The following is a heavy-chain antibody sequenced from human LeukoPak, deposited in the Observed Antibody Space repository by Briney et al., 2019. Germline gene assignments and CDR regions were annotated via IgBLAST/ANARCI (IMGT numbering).Heavy chain of an antibody. CDR3: AKDGGASSSWYPVYYYGMDV. J-gene: IGHJ6*02. V-gene: IGHV3-23*01. CDR2: LGDSGGRT. D-gene: IGHD6-13*01. Sequence: GGSLRLSCAASGFTFSSYAMSWLRQAPGKGLEWVSTLGDSGGRTYYADSVTGRFTISRDNSKNTLYLQMNSLRAEDTAVYYCAKDGGASSSWYPVYYYGMDVWGQGTTVTVSS. CDR1: GFTFSSYA.